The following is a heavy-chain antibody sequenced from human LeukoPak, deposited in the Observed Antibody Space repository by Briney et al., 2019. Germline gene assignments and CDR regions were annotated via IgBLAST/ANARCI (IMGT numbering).Heavy chain of an antibody. J-gene: IGHJ4*02. CDR3: ARGFHTYYYDSSGPNAGY. Sequence: ASVKVSCKASGYTFTSYGISWVRQAPGQGLEWMGWIGAYNGNTNYAQKLQGRVTMTTDTSTSTAYMELRSLRSDDTAVYYCARGFHTYYYDSSGPNAGYWGQGTLVTVSS. CDR1: GYTFTSYG. CDR2: IGAYNGNT. D-gene: IGHD3-22*01. V-gene: IGHV1-18*01.